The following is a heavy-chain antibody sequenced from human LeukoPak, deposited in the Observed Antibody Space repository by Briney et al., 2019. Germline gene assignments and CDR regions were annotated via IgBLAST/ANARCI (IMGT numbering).Heavy chain of an antibody. CDR3: AKCGWSTSYYFDY. V-gene: IGHV3-30*02. Sequence: GGSLRLSCAASGFTFSSYGMHWVRQAPGKGLEWVAFIRYDGSNKYYADSVKGRFTISRDNSKNTLYLQMNNLRAEDTAIYYCAKCGWSTSYYFDYWGQGTLVTVSS. D-gene: IGHD6-19*01. CDR2: IRYDGSNK. CDR1: GFTFSSYG. J-gene: IGHJ4*02.